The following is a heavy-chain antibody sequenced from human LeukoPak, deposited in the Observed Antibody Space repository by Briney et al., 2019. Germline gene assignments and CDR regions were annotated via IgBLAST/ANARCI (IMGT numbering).Heavy chain of an antibody. Sequence: GGSLRLSCAASRFTFDDFGMSWVRQAPGKGLEWVSGINWNGGSTGYADSVKGRFTISRDNAKNSLYLQMNSLRAEDTAVYYCARDSYYGSGSYESWGQGTLVTVSS. CDR2: INWNGGST. CDR1: RFTFDDFG. D-gene: IGHD3-10*01. J-gene: IGHJ5*02. CDR3: ARDSYYGSGSYES. V-gene: IGHV3-20*04.